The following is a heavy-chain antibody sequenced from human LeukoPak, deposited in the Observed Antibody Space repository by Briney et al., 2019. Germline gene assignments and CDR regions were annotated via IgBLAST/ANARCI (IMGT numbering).Heavy chain of an antibody. J-gene: IGHJ3*02. CDR1: GGTFSSYA. Sequence: SVKVSCKASGGTFSSYAISWVRQAPGQGLEWMGGIIPIFGTANYAQKFQGRVTITADESTSTAYMELSSLRSEDTAVNYCAGPLADPDAFDIWGQGTMVTVSS. CDR3: AGPLADPDAFDI. CDR2: IIPIFGTA. V-gene: IGHV1-69*13.